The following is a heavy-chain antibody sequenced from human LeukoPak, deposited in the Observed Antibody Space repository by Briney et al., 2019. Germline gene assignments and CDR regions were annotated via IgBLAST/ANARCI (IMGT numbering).Heavy chain of an antibody. CDR1: GESFSGFY. CDR3: ARGSPRFDY. CDR2: INYSGGT. J-gene: IGHJ4*02. V-gene: IGHV4-34*01. Sequence: PSETLTLTCAVYGESFSGFYWSWVRQTSGKGLEWIGGINYSGGTNYNPSLKSRVSMSVDTSKNQFSLKLKSVTDADTAVYFCARGSPRFDYWGQGTLVTVSS.